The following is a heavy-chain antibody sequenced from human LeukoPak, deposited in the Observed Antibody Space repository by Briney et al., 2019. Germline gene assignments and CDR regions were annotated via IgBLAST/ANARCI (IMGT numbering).Heavy chain of an antibody. V-gene: IGHV4-34*01. J-gene: IGHJ4*02. CDR3: ARLTYYDYVWGSYRYCFGY. CDR1: GGSFSGYY. CDR2: INHSGST. Sequence: SETLSLTCAVYGGSFSGYYWSWIRQPPGKGLEWIGEINHSGSTNYNPSLKSRVTISVDTSKNQFSLKLSSVTAADTAVYYCARLTYYDYVWGSYRYCFGYWGQGTLVTVSS. D-gene: IGHD3-16*02.